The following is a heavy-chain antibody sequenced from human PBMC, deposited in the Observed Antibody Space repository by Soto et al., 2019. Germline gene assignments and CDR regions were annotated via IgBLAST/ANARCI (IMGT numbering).Heavy chain of an antibody. CDR1: GDTLTELS. CDR3: ATEGALVGSGKRAHYYGMDV. CDR2: FDPEDGET. Sequence: ASVKVSCKVSGDTLTELSMHWVRQAPGKGLEWMGGFDPEDGETIYAQKFQGRVTMTEDTSTDTAYMELSSLRSEDTAVYYCATEGALVGSGKRAHYYGMDVWGQGTTVTVSS. V-gene: IGHV1-24*01. D-gene: IGHD3-10*01. J-gene: IGHJ6*01.